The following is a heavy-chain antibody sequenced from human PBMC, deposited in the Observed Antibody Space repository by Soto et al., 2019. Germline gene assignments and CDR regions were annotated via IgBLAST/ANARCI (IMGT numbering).Heavy chain of an antibody. CDR1: GVSISSGGYY. CDR3: AREVRKYCSSTSCYSFLGYYYYMDV. Sequence: SETLSLTCTVSGVSISSGGYYWSWIRQHPGKGLEWIGYIYYSGSTYYNPSLKSRVTISVDTSKNQFSLKLSSVTAADTAVYYCAREVRKYCSSTSCYSFLGYYYYMDVWGKGTTVTVSS. V-gene: IGHV4-31*03. D-gene: IGHD2-2*01. J-gene: IGHJ6*03. CDR2: IYYSGST.